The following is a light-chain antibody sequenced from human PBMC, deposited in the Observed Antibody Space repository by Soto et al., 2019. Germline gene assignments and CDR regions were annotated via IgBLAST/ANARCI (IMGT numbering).Light chain of an antibody. CDR2: RNN. CDR3: SAWDDSLSGL. Sequence: QTVLTQPPSACGTPGQRVTISCSGSSSNIGSNYVYWYQQLPGTAPKLLIYRNNQRPSGVPDRFSGSKSGTSASLAISGLRSEDEADYYCSAWDDSLSGLFGGGTKLTVL. V-gene: IGLV1-47*01. J-gene: IGLJ2*01. CDR1: SSNIGSNY.